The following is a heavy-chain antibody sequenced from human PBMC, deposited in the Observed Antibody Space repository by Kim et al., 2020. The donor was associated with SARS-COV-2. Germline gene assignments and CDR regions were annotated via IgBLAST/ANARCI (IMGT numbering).Heavy chain of an antibody. CDR2: ISAYNGNT. CDR3: ARGASEYVLRYFDWLGGSYYGMDV. CDR1: GYTFTSYG. D-gene: IGHD3-9*01. V-gene: IGHV1-18*04. Sequence: ASVKVSCKASGYTFTSYGISWVRQAPGQGLEWMGWISAYNGNTNYAQKLQGRVTMTTDTSTSTAYMELRSLRSDDTAVYYCARGASEYVLRYFDWLGGSYYGMDVWGQGTTVTVSS. J-gene: IGHJ6*02.